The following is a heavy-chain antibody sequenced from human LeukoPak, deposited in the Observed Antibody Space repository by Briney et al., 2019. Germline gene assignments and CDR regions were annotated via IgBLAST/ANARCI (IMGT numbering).Heavy chain of an antibody. J-gene: IGHJ3*02. CDR1: GGSFSGYY. D-gene: IGHD2-2*01. CDR2: INHSGST. Sequence: SETLSLTCAVYGGSFSGYYWSWIRQPPGKGLEWIGEINHSGSTNYNPSLKSRVTISIDTSKNQFSLKLSSVTAADTAVYYCAGGRVVPAAIDAFDIWGQGTMVTVSS. V-gene: IGHV4-34*01. CDR3: AGGRVVPAAIDAFDI.